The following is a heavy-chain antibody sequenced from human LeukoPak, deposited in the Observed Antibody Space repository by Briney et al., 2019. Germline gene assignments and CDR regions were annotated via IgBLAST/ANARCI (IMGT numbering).Heavy chain of an antibody. V-gene: IGHV3-64D*06. CDR1: GFTFSTYV. CDR2: ISSNGDNT. Sequence: HPGGSLRLSCSVSGFTFSTYVMHWVRQAPGKGLEYVSAISSNGDNTYYADSVKGRFTISRDNSKNTLYLQMSSLRADDTVVYYCVRGTGYWGQGTLVTVSS. J-gene: IGHJ4*02. CDR3: VRGTGY.